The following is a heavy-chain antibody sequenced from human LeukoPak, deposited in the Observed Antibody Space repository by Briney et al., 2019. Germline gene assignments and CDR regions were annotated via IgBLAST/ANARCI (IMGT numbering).Heavy chain of an antibody. Sequence: ASVKVSCKASGGTFSSYAISWVRQAPGQGLEWMGIINPSGGSTSYAQKFQGRVTMTRDTSTSTVYMELSSLRSEDTAVYYCARHYCSSTSCALDYWGQGTLVTVSS. CDR2: INPSGGST. D-gene: IGHD2-2*01. CDR3: ARHYCSSTSCALDY. V-gene: IGHV1-46*03. CDR1: GGTFSSYA. J-gene: IGHJ4*02.